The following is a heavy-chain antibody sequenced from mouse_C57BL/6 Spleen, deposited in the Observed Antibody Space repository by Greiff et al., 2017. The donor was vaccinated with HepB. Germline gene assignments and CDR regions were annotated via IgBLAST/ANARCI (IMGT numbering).Heavy chain of an antibody. Sequence: EVKLQESGGGLVKPGGSLKLSCAASGFTFSDYGMPWVRQAPEKGLEWVAYISSGSSTIYYADTVKGRFTISRDNAKDTLFLQMTSLMSEDTAMYYCARGSLYYYGSSWYFDVWGTGTTVTVA. CDR2: ISSGSSTI. D-gene: IGHD1-1*01. CDR1: GFTFSDYG. CDR3: ARGSLYYYGSSWYFDV. J-gene: IGHJ1*03. V-gene: IGHV5-17*01.